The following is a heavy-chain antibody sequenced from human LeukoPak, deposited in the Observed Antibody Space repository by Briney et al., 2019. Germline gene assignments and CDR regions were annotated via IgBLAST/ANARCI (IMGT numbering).Heavy chain of an antibody. CDR2: INSDGSIT. CDR3: TTHEGLYGGNSGLDY. CDR1: GVTFSGYW. D-gene: IGHD4-23*01. V-gene: IGHV3-74*01. J-gene: IGHJ4*02. Sequence: PGGSLRLSCAASGVTFSGYWMHWVRQAPGKGLVWVSRINSDGSITSYADSVKGRFIISRDNAKNTLYLQMNSLKTEDTAVYYCTTHEGLYGGNSGLDYWGQGTLVTVSS.